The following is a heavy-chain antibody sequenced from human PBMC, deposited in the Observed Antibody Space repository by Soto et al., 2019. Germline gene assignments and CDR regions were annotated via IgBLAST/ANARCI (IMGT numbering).Heavy chain of an antibody. Sequence: QVQLVESGGGVVQPGRSLRLSCAASGFTFSNYGMHWVRQAPGKGLEWVAVIWYDGSNKYYADSVKGRFTISRDNSKNTLYLQMNSLTAEDTAVYYCAREAEADDAFDIWGQGTMVTVSS. CDR2: IWYDGSNK. V-gene: IGHV3-33*01. CDR3: AREAEADDAFDI. CDR1: GFTFSNYG. J-gene: IGHJ3*02.